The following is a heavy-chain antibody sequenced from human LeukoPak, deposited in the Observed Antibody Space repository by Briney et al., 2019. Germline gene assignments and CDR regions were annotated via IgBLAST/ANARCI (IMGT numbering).Heavy chain of an antibody. CDR3: ARDRGALLFDY. D-gene: IGHD3-10*01. J-gene: IGHJ4*02. V-gene: IGHV4-59*01. CDR1: GGSISSYY. Sequence: SETLSLARTVSGGSISSYYWSWIRQPPGKGLEWIGYIYYSGSTNYNPSLKSRVTISVDTSKNQFSLKLSSVTAADTAVYYCARDRGALLFDYWGQGTPVTVSS. CDR2: IYYSGST.